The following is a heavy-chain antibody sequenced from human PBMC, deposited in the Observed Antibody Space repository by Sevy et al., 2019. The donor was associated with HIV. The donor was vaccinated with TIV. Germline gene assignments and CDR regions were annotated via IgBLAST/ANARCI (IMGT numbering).Heavy chain of an antibody. Sequence: GSLRLSCAASGFTFSSYAMHWVRQAPGKGLEWVAVISYDGSNKYYADSVKGRFTISRDNSKNTLYLQMNSLRAEDTAVYYCARDYDSSGYSPAGVDYWGQGTLVTVSS. CDR1: GFTFSSYA. CDR3: ARDYDSSGYSPAGVDY. CDR2: ISYDGSNK. J-gene: IGHJ4*02. V-gene: IGHV3-30-3*01. D-gene: IGHD3-22*01.